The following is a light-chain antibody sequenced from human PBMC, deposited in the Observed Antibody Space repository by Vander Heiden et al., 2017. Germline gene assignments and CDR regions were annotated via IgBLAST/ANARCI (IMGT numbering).Light chain of an antibody. CDR1: SSDVGTYNY. Sequence: QSALTQPPPASRSPGQSVTISCTGTSSDVGTYNYVSWYQQHPGKAPKLMIYDVSTRPSGVPDRFSGSKSGNTASLTVSGLQAEDEADYYCSTYAGSNNLVFGGGTKLTVL. J-gene: IGLJ2*01. CDR3: STYAGSNNLV. CDR2: DVS. V-gene: IGLV2-8*01.